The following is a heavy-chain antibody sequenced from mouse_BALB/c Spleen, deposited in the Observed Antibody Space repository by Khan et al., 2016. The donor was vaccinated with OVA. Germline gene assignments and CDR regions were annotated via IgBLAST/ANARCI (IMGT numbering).Heavy chain of an antibody. J-gene: IGHJ3*01. CDR3: AGGRAY. Sequence: EVQLVESGPGLVKPSQSLSLTCTVTGYSITSDYAWNWIRQFPGNKLEWMGYISYSGRTSYTPSLKSRISITRDTSKNQFFLQLNSVTTEDTATXYCAGGRAYWGQGTLVTVSA. V-gene: IGHV3-2*02. CDR1: GYSITSDYA. CDR2: ISYSGRT.